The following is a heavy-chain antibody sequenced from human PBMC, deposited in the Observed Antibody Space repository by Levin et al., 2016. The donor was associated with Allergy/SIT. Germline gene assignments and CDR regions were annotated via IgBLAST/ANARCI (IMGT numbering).Heavy chain of an antibody. CDR2: IIGNGGTT. Sequence: GESLKISCAASGFTFTNYAMNWVRQAPGKGLEWVSSIIGNGGTTHYADSVKGRFTISRDNSKNTLYLQMNSLRAEDTAVYYCAKDRGLFGSSSSGVVDSWGQGTLVTVSS. D-gene: IGHD6-6*01. V-gene: IGHV3-23*01. J-gene: IGHJ4*02. CDR1: GFTFTNYA. CDR3: AKDRGLFGSSSSGVVDS.